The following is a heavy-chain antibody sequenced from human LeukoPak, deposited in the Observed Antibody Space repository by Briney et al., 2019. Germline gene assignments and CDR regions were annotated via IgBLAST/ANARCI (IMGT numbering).Heavy chain of an antibody. V-gene: IGHV3-30*18. CDR3: AKALDYGDTGYYFDY. CDR2: ISYDGSNK. Sequence: PGGSLRLSCAASGLTFSSYGMHWVRQAPGKGLEWVAVISYDGSNKYYADSVKGRFTISRDNAKNSLYLQMNSLRAEDTALYYCAKALDYGDTGYYFDYWGQGTLVTVSS. J-gene: IGHJ4*02. CDR1: GLTFSSYG. D-gene: IGHD4-17*01.